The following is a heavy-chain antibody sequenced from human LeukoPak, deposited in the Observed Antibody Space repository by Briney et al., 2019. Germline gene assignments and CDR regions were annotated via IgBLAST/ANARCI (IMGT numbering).Heavy chain of an antibody. J-gene: IGHJ4*02. D-gene: IGHD2-2*01. Sequence: PSETLSLTCTVSGGSISSGSYYWSWIRQPAGKGLEWIGRIYTSGSTNYNPSLKSRVTISVDTSKNQFSLKLSSVTAADTAVYYCARDIVVVPAAKTPWVPGYWGQGTLVTVSS. CDR2: IYTSGST. V-gene: IGHV4-61*02. CDR3: ARDIVVVPAAKTPWVPGY. CDR1: GGSISSGSYY.